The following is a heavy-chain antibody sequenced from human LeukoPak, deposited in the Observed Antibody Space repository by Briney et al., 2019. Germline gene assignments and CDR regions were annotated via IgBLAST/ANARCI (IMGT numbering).Heavy chain of an antibody. CDR2: ISGNGGST. CDR1: GFTFSSYA. CDR3: AKGGYCSSTSCPFDY. V-gene: IGHV3-23*01. J-gene: IGHJ4*02. D-gene: IGHD2-2*01. Sequence: GGSLRLSCAASGFTFSSYAMSWVRQAPGKGLEWVSGISGNGGSTYYADSVKGRFTISRDNSKNTLYLQVNSLRAEDTAVYYCAKGGYCSSTSCPFDYWGQGTLVTVPS.